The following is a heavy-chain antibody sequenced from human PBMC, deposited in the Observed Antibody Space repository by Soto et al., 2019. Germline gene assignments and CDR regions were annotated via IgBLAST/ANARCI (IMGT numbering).Heavy chain of an antibody. Sequence: QVQLRESGPGLVNPSQTLSLTCSVSGASVAGGTCYWSWVRQPPGKGLEWIGYIPSRGRPFYNPSLTSRRTISADTSKNQLSLQLTSVTAADTAVYYCARGTYSGYDFGLWGQGTLVTVSS. CDR1: GASVAGGTCY. D-gene: IGHD5-12*01. CDR2: IPSRGRP. CDR3: ARGTYSGYDFGL. J-gene: IGHJ5*02. V-gene: IGHV4-30-4*01.